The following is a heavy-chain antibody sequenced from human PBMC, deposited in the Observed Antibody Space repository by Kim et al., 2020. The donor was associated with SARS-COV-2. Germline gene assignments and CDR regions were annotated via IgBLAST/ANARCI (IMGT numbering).Heavy chain of an antibody. CDR2: IYYSGST. D-gene: IGHD3-3*01. CDR3: ASVRRITIFGVVITDAFDI. J-gene: IGHJ3*02. Sequence: SETLSLTCTVSGGSISSYYWSWIRQPPGKGLEWIGYIYYSGSTNYNPSLKSRVTISVDTSKNQFSLKLSSVTAADTAVYYCASVRRITIFGVVITDAFDIWGQGTMVTVSS. CDR1: GGSISSYY. V-gene: IGHV4-59*01.